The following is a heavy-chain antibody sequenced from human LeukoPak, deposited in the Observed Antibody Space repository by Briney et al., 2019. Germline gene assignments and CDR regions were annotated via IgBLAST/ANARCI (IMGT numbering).Heavy chain of an antibody. CDR2: VDTAGDT. V-gene: IGHV3-13*01. CDR3: ARADLRGYSLDY. CDR1: GFTFSSYD. D-gene: IGHD5-18*01. J-gene: IGHJ4*02. Sequence: GGSLRLSCAASGFTFSSYDIHWVRQTTGRGQEWVSGVDTAGDTYSPGSVKGRFTISRENAKNSLYLQMNSLRAGDTAVYYCARADLRGYSLDYWGQGTLVTVSS.